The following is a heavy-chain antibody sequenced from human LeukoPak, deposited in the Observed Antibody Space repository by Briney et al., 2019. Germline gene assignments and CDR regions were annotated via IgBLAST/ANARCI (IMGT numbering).Heavy chain of an antibody. CDR2: IYYSGST. Sequence: PSETLSLTCTVSADSISSSTYYWAWIGQPPGKGLEWIGNIYYSGSTYYNPSLKGRVTISIDTSKNHFSLELSSVTAADMAVYYCARGLYDGGSWFHFDSWGQGTLVTVSS. J-gene: IGHJ4*02. V-gene: IGHV4-39*02. D-gene: IGHD6-13*01. CDR1: ADSISSSTYY. CDR3: ARGLYDGGSWFHFDS.